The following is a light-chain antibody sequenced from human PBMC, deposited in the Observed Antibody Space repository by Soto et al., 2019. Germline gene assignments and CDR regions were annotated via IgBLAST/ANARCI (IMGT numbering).Light chain of an antibody. CDR1: QDMGNY. CDR3: QQHHSLPLT. CDR2: ETP. J-gene: IGKJ3*01. Sequence: DIQMTQSPSSLSASVGDRVTITCQASQDMGNYLNWYQQKPGKAPKILIYETPNMEIGVPSRFSGSGSGTDFSFTISSLQPEDIGTYYCQQHHSLPLTFGPGTKVDIK. V-gene: IGKV1-33*01.